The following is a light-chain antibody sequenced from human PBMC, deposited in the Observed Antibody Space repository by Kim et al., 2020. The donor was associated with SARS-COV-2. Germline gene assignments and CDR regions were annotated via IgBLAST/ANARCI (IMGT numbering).Light chain of an antibody. CDR1: QSISGL. CDR3: QQYGTYRLS. Sequence: ASVGDRVTIACRASQSISGLLAWYQQKPGKAPKLLIYKASSLESGVRSRFSGSGSGTEFTLTITSLQPDDFATYYCQQYGTYRLSFGGGTKVDIK. CDR2: KAS. V-gene: IGKV1-5*03. J-gene: IGKJ4*01.